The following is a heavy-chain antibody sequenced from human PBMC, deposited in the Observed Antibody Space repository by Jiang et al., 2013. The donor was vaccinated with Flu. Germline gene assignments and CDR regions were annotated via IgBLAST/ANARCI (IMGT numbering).Heavy chain of an antibody. J-gene: IGHJ4*02. Sequence: GPGLVKPSETLSLICTVSGGSISNYRWNWIRQSPGRGLEWIGYIYYIGSTNYNPSLKSRVTMSIDTPKNQFSLKLSSVTAADTAVYYCARGPPVNNNWPYYFDYWGQGALVTVSS. CDR3: ARGPPVNNNWPYYFDY. CDR2: IYYIGST. V-gene: IGHV4-59*01. CDR1: GGSISNYR. D-gene: IGHD1-1*01.